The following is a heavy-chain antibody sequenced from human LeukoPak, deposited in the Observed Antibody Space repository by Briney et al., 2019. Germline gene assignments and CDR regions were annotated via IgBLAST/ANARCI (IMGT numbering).Heavy chain of an antibody. D-gene: IGHD6-13*01. V-gene: IGHV3-23*01. J-gene: IGHJ3*02. CDR3: ARDHAAAAAGHAFDI. CDR2: ISGSGGST. Sequence: PGGSLRLSCAASGFAFSSYAMSWVRQAPGKGLEWVSSISGSGGSTYYADSVKGRFTISRDNSKNTLYLQMNSLRAEDTAVYYCARDHAAAAAGHAFDIWGQGTMVTVSS. CDR1: GFAFSSYA.